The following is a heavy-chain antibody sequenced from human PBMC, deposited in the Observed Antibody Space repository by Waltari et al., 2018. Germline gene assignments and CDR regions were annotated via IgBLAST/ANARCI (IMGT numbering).Heavy chain of an antibody. CDR2: VYHFGRS. Sequence: QVQLQESGPGLVKPSETLSLTCAVSGDSIPSASYWGWIRQPPGKGLEWIGYVYHFGRSSYNPSLKSRVTMSVDTSKRQFSLNLSSVTAADTAVYYCARHESAHYGGFDSWGRGTLVTVSA. J-gene: IGHJ4*02. D-gene: IGHD4-17*01. CDR1: GDSIPSASY. CDR3: ARHESAHYGGFDS. V-gene: IGHV4-38-2*01.